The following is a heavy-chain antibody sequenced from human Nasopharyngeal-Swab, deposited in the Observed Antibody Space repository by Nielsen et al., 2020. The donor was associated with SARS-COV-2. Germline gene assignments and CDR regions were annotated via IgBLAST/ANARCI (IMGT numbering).Heavy chain of an antibody. D-gene: IGHD3-22*01. CDR1: GGSFSGYY. CDR2: ISRSGRT. Sequence: SETLSLTCAVYGGSFSGYYWSWIRQSTGKGLEWIGEISRSGRTNYNPSLNSRVTISLDTSKNQFSLKVTSVTAADTAVYYCARQGVPIRGWFKDYDRTAYEYWGQGTPVTVSS. V-gene: IGHV4-34*01. J-gene: IGHJ4*02. CDR3: ARQGVPIRGWFKDYDRTAYEY.